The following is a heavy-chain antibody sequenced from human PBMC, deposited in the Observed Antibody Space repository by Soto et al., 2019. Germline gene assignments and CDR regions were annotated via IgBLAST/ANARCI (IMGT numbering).Heavy chain of an antibody. CDR2: IVVGSGNT. D-gene: IGHD3-10*01. Sequence: ASVKVSCKASGFTFTSSAVQWVRQARGQRLEWIGWIVVGSGNTNYAQKFQERVTITRDMSTSTAYMELSSLRSEDTAVYYCAADSPYGSGSYYYYYGMDVWGQGTTVTVSS. CDR3: AADSPYGSGSYYYYYGMDV. J-gene: IGHJ6*02. CDR1: GFTFTSSA. V-gene: IGHV1-58*01.